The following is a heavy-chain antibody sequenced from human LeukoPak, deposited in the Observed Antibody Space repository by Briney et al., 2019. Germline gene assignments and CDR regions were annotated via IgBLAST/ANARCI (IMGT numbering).Heavy chain of an antibody. CDR3: AEGGYSSGWYLDY. V-gene: IGHV4-39*01. D-gene: IGHD6-19*01. CDR1: GGSISSSSYY. CDR2: IYYSGST. Sequence: SETLSLTCTVSGGSISSSSYYWGWIRQPPGKGLEWIGSIYYSGSTYYNPSLKSRVTISVDTSKNQFSLKLSSVTAADTAVYYCAEGGYSSGWYLDYRGQGTLVTVSS. J-gene: IGHJ4*02.